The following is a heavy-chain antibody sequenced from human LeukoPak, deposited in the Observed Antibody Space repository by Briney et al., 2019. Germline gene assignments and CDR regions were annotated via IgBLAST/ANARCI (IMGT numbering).Heavy chain of an antibody. CDR1: GFTFSNAW. Sequence: KTGGSLRLSCAASGFTFSNAWMSWVRQAPGKGLEWVGRIKSKTDGWTTDYAAPVKGRFTISRDDSKNTLYLQMNSLKTEDTAVYHCTTDWIVSSSRYVVRTSSPYYFDYWGQGTLVTVSS. J-gene: IGHJ4*02. CDR2: IKSKTDGWTT. V-gene: IGHV3-15*01. CDR3: TTDWIVSSSRYVVRTSSPYYFDY. D-gene: IGHD6-13*01.